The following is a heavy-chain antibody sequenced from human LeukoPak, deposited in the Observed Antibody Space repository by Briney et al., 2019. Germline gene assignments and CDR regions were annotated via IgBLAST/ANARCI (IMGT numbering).Heavy chain of an antibody. CDR3: AKDRGY. Sequence: GGSLRLSCAASGFTFSTYAMTWVRQAPGKGLEWVSAISGSGDNTNYADSVRGRFTISRDNSKNTLYLQMNSLRAEDTAVYYCAKDRGYWGQGTLVTVSS. V-gene: IGHV3-23*01. J-gene: IGHJ4*02. CDR2: ISGSGDNT. CDR1: GFTFSTYA. D-gene: IGHD3-10*01.